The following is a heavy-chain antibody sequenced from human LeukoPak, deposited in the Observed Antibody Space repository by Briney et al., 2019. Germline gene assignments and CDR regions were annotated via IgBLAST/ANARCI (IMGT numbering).Heavy chain of an antibody. D-gene: IGHD4-17*01. Sequence: ASVKVSCKTSGYTFTSYYIHWVRQAPGQGLEWMGIINPSGGSTSYAQKFQGRVTMTRDTSTSTVYMYLSSLRSEDTAVYYCARDSLYGVVDYWGQGTLVTISS. CDR3: ARDSLYGVVDY. CDR1: GYTFTSYY. J-gene: IGHJ4*02. V-gene: IGHV1-46*01. CDR2: INPSGGST.